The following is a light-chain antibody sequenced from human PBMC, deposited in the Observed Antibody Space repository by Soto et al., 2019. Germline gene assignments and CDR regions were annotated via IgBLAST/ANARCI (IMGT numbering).Light chain of an antibody. CDR2: GAS. CDR1: QSVSSSH. Sequence: DIVLTQSPGTLSLSPGEVATLSCRASQSVSSSHLAWYQQKPGQAPRLVIYGASSRATGIPDRFSGSGSGTDFTLTIIRLEPEDFAVYYCQQYGGSPLYTFGQGTTLEIK. J-gene: IGKJ2*01. CDR3: QQYGGSPLYT. V-gene: IGKV3-20*01.